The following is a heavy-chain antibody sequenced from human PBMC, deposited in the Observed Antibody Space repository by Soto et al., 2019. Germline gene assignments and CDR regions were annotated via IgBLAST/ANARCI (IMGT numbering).Heavy chain of an antibody. Sequence: PSDTLSLTCTVSGGSISSYYWSWIRQPPGKGLEWIGYIYYSGSTSYNPSLKSRVTISVDTSKNQFSLKLSSVTAADTAVYYCARYTDYGDYVFLDPWGQGTLVTVSS. CDR2: IYYSGST. D-gene: IGHD4-17*01. CDR3: ARYTDYGDYVFLDP. CDR1: GGSISSYY. V-gene: IGHV4-59*08. J-gene: IGHJ5*02.